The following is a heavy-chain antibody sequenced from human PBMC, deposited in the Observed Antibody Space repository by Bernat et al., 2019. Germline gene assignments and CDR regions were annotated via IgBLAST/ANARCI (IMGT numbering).Heavy chain of an antibody. CDR1: GFTFSSYA. V-gene: IGHV3-30-3*01. CDR2: ISYDGSNK. J-gene: IGHJ3*02. D-gene: IGHD3-22*01. CDR3: ARRSSFTMIVVVDAFDI. Sequence: VQLLESGGGLVQPGGSLRLSCAASGFTFSSYAMSWVRQAPGKGLEWVAVISYDGSNKYYADSVKGRFTISRDNSKNTLYLQMNSLRAEDTAVYYCARRSSFTMIVVVDAFDIWGQGTMVTVSS.